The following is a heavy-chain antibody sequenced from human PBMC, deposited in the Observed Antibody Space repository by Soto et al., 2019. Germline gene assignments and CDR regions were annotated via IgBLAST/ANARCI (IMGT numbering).Heavy chain of an antibody. Sequence: GGSQRLSYTSSGFTFMSYSMNWVLKAPGKGLEWVSYTSSSSSTIYYADSVKGRFTISRDNAKNSLYLQMNSLRDEDTAVYYCARDRFHGYYYDSSGHDAFDIWGQGTMVTVSS. CDR1: GFTFMSYS. D-gene: IGHD3-22*01. CDR2: TSSSSSTI. CDR3: ARDRFHGYYYDSSGHDAFDI. J-gene: IGHJ3*02. V-gene: IGHV3-48*02.